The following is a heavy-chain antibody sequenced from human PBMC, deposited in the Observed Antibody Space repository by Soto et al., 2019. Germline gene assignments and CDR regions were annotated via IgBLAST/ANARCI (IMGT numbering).Heavy chain of an antibody. J-gene: IGHJ3*02. CDR2: INHSGST. D-gene: IGHD2-2*01. V-gene: IGHV4-34*01. CDR3: ARDDIVVVTAAMPGGDAFDI. CDR1: GGSFRGYY. Sequence: QVQLQQWGAGLLKPSETLSLTCAVYGGSFRGYYWSWIRQPPGKGLEWIGEINHSGSTNYNPSLKGRVAISVDTSKSQFSLKLSSVTAADTAVYYCARDDIVVVTAAMPGGDAFDIWGQGTMVTVSS.